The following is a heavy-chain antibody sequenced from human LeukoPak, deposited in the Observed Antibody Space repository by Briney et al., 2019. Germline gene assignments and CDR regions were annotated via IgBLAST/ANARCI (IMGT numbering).Heavy chain of an antibody. D-gene: IGHD1-26*01. CDR2: IYVADSDT. Sequence: GESLKISCQGSGYSFSNYWIGWVRQMSGKGLEWMGSIYVADSDTRYSPSFQGQVTFSADKSISTAYLQWSSLKASDTAIYYCARLQSRLGTTIDFDYWGQGTLVTVSA. CDR1: GYSFSNYW. CDR3: ARLQSRLGTTIDFDY. J-gene: IGHJ4*02. V-gene: IGHV5-51*01.